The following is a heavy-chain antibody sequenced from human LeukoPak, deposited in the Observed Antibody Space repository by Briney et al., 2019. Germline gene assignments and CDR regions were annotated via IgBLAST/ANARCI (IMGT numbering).Heavy chain of an antibody. CDR2: ISYDGSNK. Sequence: GGSLRLSCAASGFTFSRYAMHWVRQAPGKGLEWVAVISYDGSNKYYADSVKGRFTISRDNSKNTLYLQINSLRAEDTAVYYCARDHRNYPFYYYYGMDVWGQGTTVTVSS. CDR1: GFTFSRYA. D-gene: IGHD4-11*01. V-gene: IGHV3-30-3*01. CDR3: ARDHRNYPFYYYYGMDV. J-gene: IGHJ6*02.